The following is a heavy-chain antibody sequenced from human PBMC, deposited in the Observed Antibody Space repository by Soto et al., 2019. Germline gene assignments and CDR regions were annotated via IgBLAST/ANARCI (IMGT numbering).Heavy chain of an antibody. Sequence: QVTLKASGPVLGKPTEPLTLTCTVSGFSLSNARMGVSWIRQPPGKALEWLAHIFSNYEKSDSTSLKSRLTISKDNCKSQVVLTMTNREPGDTATYYCARIHGSSWERWFDPLGQGTLVTGSS. J-gene: IGHJ5*02. CDR1: GFSLSNARMG. D-gene: IGHD6-13*01. CDR2: IFSNYEK. V-gene: IGHV2-26*01. CDR3: ARIHGSSWERWFDP.